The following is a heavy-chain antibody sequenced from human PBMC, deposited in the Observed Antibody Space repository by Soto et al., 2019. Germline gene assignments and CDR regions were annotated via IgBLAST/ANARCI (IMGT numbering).Heavy chain of an antibody. CDR2: IYPGDSDT. CDR3: ATAMTTGTTPYGYYYYGMEV. D-gene: IGHD4-17*01. Sequence: GESLKISCKGSGYSFTSYWICWVRQMPGKGLEWMGIIYPGDSDTRYSPSFQGQVTISADKSISTAYLQWSSLKASDTAMYYCATAMTTGTTPYGYYYYGMEVWGQGTTVTVSS. V-gene: IGHV5-51*01. CDR1: GYSFTSYW. J-gene: IGHJ6*02.